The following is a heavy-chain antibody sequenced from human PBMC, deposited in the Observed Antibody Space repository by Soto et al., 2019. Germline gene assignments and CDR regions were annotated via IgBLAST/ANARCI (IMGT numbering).Heavy chain of an antibody. CDR3: ARGTVSYYYYYYMDV. J-gene: IGHJ6*03. CDR1: GYTFTSYD. Sequence: ASVKVSCKASGYTFTSYDINWVRQATGQGLEWMGWMNPNSGHTGYAQKFQGRVTMTRNTSISTAYMELSSLRSEDTAVYYCARGTVSYYYYYYMDVWGKGTTVTVSS. D-gene: IGHD4-17*01. CDR2: MNPNSGHT. V-gene: IGHV1-8*01.